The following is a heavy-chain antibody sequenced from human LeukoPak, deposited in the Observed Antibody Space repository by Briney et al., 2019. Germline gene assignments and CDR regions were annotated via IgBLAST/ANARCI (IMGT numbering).Heavy chain of an antibody. J-gene: IGHJ6*02. V-gene: IGHV3-9*01. Sequence: HPGGSLRLSCAASGFTFDDYAMHWVRQAPGKGLEWVSGISWNSGSIGYADSVKGRFTISRDDAKKSLYLQMNSLRAEDTAVYYCTRDSHADYIYYYYHGMDVWGQGTTVTVSS. D-gene: IGHD4-17*01. CDR1: GFTFDDYA. CDR3: TRDSHADYIYYYYHGMDV. CDR2: ISWNSGSI.